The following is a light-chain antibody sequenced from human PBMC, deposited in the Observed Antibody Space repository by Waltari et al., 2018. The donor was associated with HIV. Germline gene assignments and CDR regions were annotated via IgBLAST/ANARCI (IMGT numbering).Light chain of an antibody. J-gene: IGKJ4*01. V-gene: IGKV3-11*01. CDR2: DAS. CDR1: QTVNTY. Sequence: EIVLTQSPATLSLSPGESATLFCRASQTVNTYLACYQQKPGQAPSLVIYDASTRATGVPARFSGSGSGTDFTLTISSLEPDDVAVYYCQQRTDSITFGGGTKVEIK. CDR3: QQRTDSIT.